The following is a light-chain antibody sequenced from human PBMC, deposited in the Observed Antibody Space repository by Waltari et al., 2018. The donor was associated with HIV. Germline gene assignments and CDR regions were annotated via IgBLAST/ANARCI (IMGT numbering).Light chain of an antibody. CDR2: GAF. CDR1: QSIRSN. J-gene: IGKJ4*01. Sequence: EVVMTQSPVTLSVSPGETVTLSCRASQSIRSNLAWYQQKPGQPPRLLIYGAFLRATGIPARFSGSGSGTEFTLTISSLQSEDLALYYCQQYDDWPPLTFGGGTKVEIK. CDR3: QQYDDWPPLT. V-gene: IGKV3-15*01.